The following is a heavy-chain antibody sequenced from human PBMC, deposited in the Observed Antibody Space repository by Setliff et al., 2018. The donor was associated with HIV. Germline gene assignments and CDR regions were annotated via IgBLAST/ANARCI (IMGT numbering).Heavy chain of an antibody. CDR1: GGSISSRSYY. J-gene: IGHJ6*03. CDR2: TYSNGNT. Sequence: PSETLSLTCTVSGGSISSRSYYWSWLRQPAGKGLEWIGRTYSNGNTDYNPSLKSRVTISEDTSKNQFSLKVNSVTAADTAVYYCARGSGYDSYYYYYMDVWGKGTTVTVSS. CDR3: ARGSGYDSYYYYYMDV. D-gene: IGHD5-12*01. V-gene: IGHV4-61*10.